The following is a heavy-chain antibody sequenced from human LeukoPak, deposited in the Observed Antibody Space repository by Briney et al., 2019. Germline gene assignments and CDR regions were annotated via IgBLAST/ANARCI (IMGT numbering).Heavy chain of an antibody. Sequence: SETLSLTCTVSGGSISSYYWSWIRQPPGEGLGWIGCIYYSGSTNYTPSLKSRVTISVDTSKNQFSLKLSSVTAADTAVYYCARALISGGSYNWFDPWGQGTLVTVSS. CDR3: ARALISGGSYNWFDP. CDR2: IYYSGST. D-gene: IGHD2-15*01. V-gene: IGHV4-59*01. CDR1: GGSISSYY. J-gene: IGHJ5*02.